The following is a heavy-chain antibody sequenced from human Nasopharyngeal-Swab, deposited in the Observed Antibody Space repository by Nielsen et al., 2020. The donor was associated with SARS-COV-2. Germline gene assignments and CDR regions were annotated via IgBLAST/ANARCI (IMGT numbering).Heavy chain of an antibody. V-gene: IGHV4-39*01. CDR1: GGSISSSSYY. CDR2: IYYSGST. Sequence: SETLSLTCPVSGGSISSSSYYWGWNRQPPGKGLEWIGSIYYSGSTYYNPSLKSRVTISVDTSKNQFSLKLSSVTAADTAVYYCAGRGIAVAGYDAFDIWGQGTMVTVSS. D-gene: IGHD6-19*01. CDR3: AGRGIAVAGYDAFDI. J-gene: IGHJ3*02.